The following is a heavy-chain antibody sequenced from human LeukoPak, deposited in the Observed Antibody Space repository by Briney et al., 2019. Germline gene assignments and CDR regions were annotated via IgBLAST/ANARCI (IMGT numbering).Heavy chain of an antibody. CDR1: GFTFGDYA. D-gene: IGHD3-10*01. V-gene: IGHV3-49*04. CDR2: IRSKVYGGTT. CDR3: TGSFGELNFFAH. Sequence: GGSLRLSCTASGFTFGDYAMSWVRQAPGKGLEWVGFIRSKVYGGTTEHAASVKGRFTISRDDSKSIAYLQVNSLKTEDTAVYYCTGSFGELNFFAHWGQGTLVTVSS. J-gene: IGHJ4*02.